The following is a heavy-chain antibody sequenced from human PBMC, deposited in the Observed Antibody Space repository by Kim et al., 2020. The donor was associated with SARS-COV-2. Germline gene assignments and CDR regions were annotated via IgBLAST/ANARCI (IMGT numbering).Heavy chain of an antibody. CDR2: INHSGST. V-gene: IGHV4-34*01. CDR1: GGSFSGYY. J-gene: IGHJ5*02. Sequence: SETLSLTCAVYGGSFSGYYWSWIRQPPGKGLEWIGEINHSGSTNYNPSLKSRVTISVDTSKNQFSLKLSSVTAADTAVYYCARLRFRSWFDPWGQGTLVTVSS. CDR3: ARLRFRSWFDP.